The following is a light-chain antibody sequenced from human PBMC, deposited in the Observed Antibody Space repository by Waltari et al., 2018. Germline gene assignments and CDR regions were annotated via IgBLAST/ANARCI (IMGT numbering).Light chain of an antibody. Sequence: ESVLTQSPGTLSLSPGERATLSCRASQSVSSSYLAWYQQKVGQAPRLLIYGASNRATGIPDRFSGSGSGTVFTLTISGLEPEDCAVYYCQHYGGSPLFTFGPGTKVDI. J-gene: IGKJ3*01. CDR2: GAS. CDR3: QHYGGSPLFT. CDR1: QSVSSSY. V-gene: IGKV3-20*01.